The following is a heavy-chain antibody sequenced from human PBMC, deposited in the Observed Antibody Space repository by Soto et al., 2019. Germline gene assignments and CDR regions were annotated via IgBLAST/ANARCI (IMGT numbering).Heavy chain of an antibody. J-gene: IGHJ6*02. V-gene: IGHV1-8*01. Sequence: ASVKVSCKASGYTFTSYDINWVRQATGQGLEWMGWMNPNSGNTGYAQKFQGRVNMTRNTSIRTAYMELRSLRSEDTAVYYCATGPEEGVLPLFDWENYYYGMDVWRPGTSLTVSS. D-gene: IGHD3-3*01. CDR1: GYTFTSYD. CDR2: MNPNSGNT. CDR3: ATGPEEGVLPLFDWENYYYGMDV.